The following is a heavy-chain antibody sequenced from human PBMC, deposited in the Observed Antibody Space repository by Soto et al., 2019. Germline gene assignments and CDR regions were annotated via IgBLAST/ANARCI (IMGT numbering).Heavy chain of an antibody. J-gene: IGHJ4*02. Sequence: SETLCLTCAVYGGSFSGYYWSWIRQPPGKGWEWIGEINHSGSTNYNPPLKSRVTISVDTSKNQFSLKLSSVTAPATAVYYCARGPYYDFWSGADYWGQGTLVTVS. CDR3: ARGPYYDFWSGADY. CDR2: INHSGST. V-gene: IGHV4-34*01. CDR1: GGSFSGYY. D-gene: IGHD3-3*01.